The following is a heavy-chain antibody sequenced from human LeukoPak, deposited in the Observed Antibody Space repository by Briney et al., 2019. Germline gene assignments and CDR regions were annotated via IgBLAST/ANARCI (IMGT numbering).Heavy chain of an antibody. CDR3: ARVVGSSNVYDYVWGSYRQPLLDY. CDR1: GYTFTSYD. J-gene: IGHJ4*02. V-gene: IGHV1-8*03. CDR2: MNPNSGNT. D-gene: IGHD3-16*02. Sequence: ASVKVSCKASGYTFTSYDINWVRQATGQGLEWMGWMNPNSGNTGYAQKFQGRVTITRNTSISTAYMELSSLRSEDTAVYYCARVVGSSNVYDYVWGSYRQPLLDYWGQGTLVTVSS.